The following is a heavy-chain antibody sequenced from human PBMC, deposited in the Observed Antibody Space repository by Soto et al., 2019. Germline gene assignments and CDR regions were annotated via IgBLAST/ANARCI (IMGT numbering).Heavy chain of an antibody. CDR1: GGTFSSYA. CDR3: AREGAQFDTLTGKVDS. D-gene: IGHD3-9*01. CDR2: IIPIFGTA. V-gene: IGHV1-69*06. Sequence: SVKVSCKASGGTFSSYAMSWVRRAPGQGLEWMGGIIPIFGTANYAQKFQGRVTITADKSTSTAYMELSSLRSEDTAVYYCAREGAQFDTLTGKVDSWGQGTLVTVSS. J-gene: IGHJ4*02.